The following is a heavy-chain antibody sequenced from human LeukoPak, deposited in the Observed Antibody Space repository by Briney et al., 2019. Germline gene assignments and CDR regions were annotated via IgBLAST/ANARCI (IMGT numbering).Heavy chain of an antibody. J-gene: IGHJ3*02. CDR2: IYPGDSGT. D-gene: IGHD3-22*01. CDR1: GYTFTSYW. CDR3: ARPSYDSSGYGAFDI. V-gene: IGHV5-51*01. Sequence: GASVKVSCKASGYTFTSYWIGWVRQMPGKGLEWMGIIYPGDSGTKNSPSFQGQVTISADKSISTAYMQWSSLKASDTATYYCARPSYDSSGYGAFDIWGQGTMVTVSS.